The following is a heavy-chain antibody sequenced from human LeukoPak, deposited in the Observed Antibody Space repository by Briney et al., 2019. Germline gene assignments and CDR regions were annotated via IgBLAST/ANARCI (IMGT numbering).Heavy chain of an antibody. D-gene: IGHD5-12*01. J-gene: IGHJ6*02. CDR1: GFTFSSYG. CDR3: ARRGYSGYDYGMDV. V-gene: IGHV3-30*03. Sequence: GRSLRLSCAASGFTFSSYGMHWVRQAPGKGLEWVAVISYDGSNKYYADSVKGRFTISRDNSKNTLYLQMNSLRAEDTAVYYCARRGYSGYDYGMDVWGQGTTVTVSS. CDR2: ISYDGSNK.